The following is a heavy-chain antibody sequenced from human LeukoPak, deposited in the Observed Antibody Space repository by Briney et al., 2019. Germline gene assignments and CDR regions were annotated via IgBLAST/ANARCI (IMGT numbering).Heavy chain of an antibody. D-gene: IGHD1-14*01. Sequence: PSETLSLTCAVYGGSFSGYDWSWIRQPPGQGLEWIGEINHSVSTNYNPSNKSRVTITINTSTNQFSLKLSSVTAAYTAVYYCASLGTRRRRPAQPYYFDYWGQGTLVTVSS. V-gene: IGHV4-34*01. CDR3: ASLGTRRRRPAQPYYFDY. J-gene: IGHJ4*02. CDR2: INHSVST. CDR1: GGSFSGYD.